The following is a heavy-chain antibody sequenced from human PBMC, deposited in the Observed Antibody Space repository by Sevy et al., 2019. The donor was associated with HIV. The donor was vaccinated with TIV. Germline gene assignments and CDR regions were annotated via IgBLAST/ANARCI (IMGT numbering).Heavy chain of an antibody. Sequence: GGSLRLSCAASGFTFSSYGMHWVRQAPGKGLEWVAVISYDGSNKYYADSVKGRFTISRDNSKNTLYLQMNSLRAEDTTVYYCAKEKGLRLGELSLPDYWGQGTLVTVSS. CDR3: AKEKGLRLGELSLPDY. J-gene: IGHJ4*02. CDR1: GFTFSSYG. V-gene: IGHV3-30*18. D-gene: IGHD3-16*02. CDR2: ISYDGSNK.